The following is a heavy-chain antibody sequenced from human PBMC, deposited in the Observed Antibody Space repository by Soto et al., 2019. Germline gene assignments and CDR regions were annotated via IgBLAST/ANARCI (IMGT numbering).Heavy chain of an antibody. CDR1: GFTFSSYS. CDR2: ISSSSSYI. V-gene: IGHV3-21*01. CDR3: ARGTRRRYNGNGGNAFDI. J-gene: IGHJ3*02. D-gene: IGHD1-1*01. Sequence: EVQLVESGGGLVKPGGSLRLSCAASGFTFSSYSMNWVRQAPGKGLEWVSSISSSSSYIYYADSVKGRLTISRDNAKNSLYLQRNGLRAEDTAVYYCARGTRRRYNGNGGNAFDIWGQGTMVTVSS.